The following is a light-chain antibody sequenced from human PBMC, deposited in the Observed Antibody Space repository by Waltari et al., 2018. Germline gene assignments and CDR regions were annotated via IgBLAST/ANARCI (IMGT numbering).Light chain of an antibody. CDR1: QSVKNN. Sequence: DIQMTQSPSTLSASVGDRVNSTCRASQSVKNNLAWYQQKAGKAPKVVIHKASRLEGGVPSRFSGSGYGTEFTLTISSLQPDDFATYYCQEYDSLPVTFGGGTKVEIK. V-gene: IGKV1-5*03. CDR3: QEYDSLPVT. CDR2: KAS. J-gene: IGKJ4*01.